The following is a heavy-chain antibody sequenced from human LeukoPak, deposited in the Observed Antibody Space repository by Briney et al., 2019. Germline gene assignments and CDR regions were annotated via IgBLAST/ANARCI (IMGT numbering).Heavy chain of an antibody. CDR3: AKGGRAAADRNFDL. D-gene: IGHD6-13*01. CDR1: GFTFSSYG. V-gene: IGHV3-30*18. Sequence: GGSVRLSCAASGFTFSSYGMHWVRQAPGKGLEWVAAIAHDGSNKNDADSVKGRFTISRDNSKNTLFLQMNSLRAEDTALYYCAKGGRAAADRNFDLLGRGKLWTVSS. CDR2: IAHDGSNK. J-gene: IGHJ2*01.